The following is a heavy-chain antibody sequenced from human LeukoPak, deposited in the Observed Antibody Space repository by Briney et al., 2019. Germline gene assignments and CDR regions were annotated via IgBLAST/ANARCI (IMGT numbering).Heavy chain of an antibody. CDR1: GFMFGNYG. CDR3: ARGLQPPVLYGMDV. V-gene: IGHV3-33*01. D-gene: IGHD4-11*01. CDR2: IWYDGSKK. Sequence: GRTLRLSCAASGFMFGNYGMHWVRQAPGQGLEWVALIWYDGSKKYYADSVKGRLTVSRDNSENTLCLQMNSLRADDTAVYYCARGLQPPVLYGMDVWGQGTTVTVSS. J-gene: IGHJ6*02.